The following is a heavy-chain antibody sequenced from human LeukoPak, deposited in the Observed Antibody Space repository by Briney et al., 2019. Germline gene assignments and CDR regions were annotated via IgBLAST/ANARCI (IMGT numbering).Heavy chain of an antibody. CDR1: RFVFPSTG. D-gene: IGHD3-22*01. CDR2: IRYDGSDK. CDR3: ARDGAQYDSLDYEGEYYYYFGMDV. V-gene: IGHV3-30*02. Sequence: PGGSLRLSCAASRFVFPSTGMHWVRQAPGKGLEWVAFIRYDGSDKYYADFVKGRFTISRDNSKNTLYLQMNSLRAEDTAVYYCARDGAQYDSLDYEGEYYYYFGMDVWGQGATVTVSS. J-gene: IGHJ6*02.